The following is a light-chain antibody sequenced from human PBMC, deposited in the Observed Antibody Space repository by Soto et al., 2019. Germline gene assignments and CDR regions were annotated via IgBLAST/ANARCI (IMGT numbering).Light chain of an antibody. J-gene: IGKJ1*01. CDR1: QSISNH. V-gene: IGKV1-39*01. CDR3: QQSYSTPPT. CDR2: AAS. Sequence: DIQMTKSPSSLSASVEDRVSITCRASQSISNHLNWYQQKPGKAPKLLIFAASSLQSGVPSRFSGSGSGTDFTLTISSLQPEEFATYYCQQSYSTPPTFGQGTKVDIK.